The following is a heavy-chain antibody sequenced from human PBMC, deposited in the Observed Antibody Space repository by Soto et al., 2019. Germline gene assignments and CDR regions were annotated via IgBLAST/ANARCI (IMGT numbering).Heavy chain of an antibody. Sequence: QVQLQESGPGVVKPSDTLSVTCTVSGGSVSSRSHFWSWIRQPTGGGLQWIGYIYYTWNTNYSPSLMSRATLSVDTSRNQFSLRLTSVTAAETDIYYCARYGAESVSNKVDPWGQGTLVTVYS. CDR2: IYYTWNT. D-gene: IGHD4-17*01. CDR1: GGSVSSRSHF. CDR3: ARYGAESVSNKVDP. J-gene: IGHJ4*02. V-gene: IGHV4-61*01.